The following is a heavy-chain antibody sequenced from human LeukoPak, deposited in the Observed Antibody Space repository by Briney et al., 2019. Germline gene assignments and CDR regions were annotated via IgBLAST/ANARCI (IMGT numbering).Heavy chain of an antibody. Sequence: KTSETLSLTCAVYGGSFSGYYWSWIRQPPGKGLEWVGEINHSGSTNYNPSLKSRVTISVDTSKNQFSLKLSSVTAADTAVYYCARLELRGTVWFDPWGQGTLVTVSS. V-gene: IGHV4-34*01. J-gene: IGHJ5*02. D-gene: IGHD1-7*01. CDR3: ARLELRGTVWFDP. CDR1: GGSFSGYY. CDR2: INHSGST.